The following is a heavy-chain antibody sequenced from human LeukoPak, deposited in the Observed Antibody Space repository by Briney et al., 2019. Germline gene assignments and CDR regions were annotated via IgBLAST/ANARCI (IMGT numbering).Heavy chain of an antibody. CDR1: GYTFTSYG. CDR3: ARGGVVNLLYYYCYMDV. V-gene: IGHV1-18*01. CDR2: ISGYNGNT. Sequence: ASVKVSCKASGYTFTSYGINWVRQAPGQGLEWMGWISGYNGNTKYAQKLQGRVTMTTDTSTSTAYMELRSLRSDDTAVYYCARGGVVNLLYYYCYMDVWGKGTTVTVSS. J-gene: IGHJ6*03. D-gene: IGHD3-3*01.